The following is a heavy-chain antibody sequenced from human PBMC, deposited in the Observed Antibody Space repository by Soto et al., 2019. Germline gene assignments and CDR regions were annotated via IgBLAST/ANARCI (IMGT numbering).Heavy chain of an antibody. D-gene: IGHD2-2*02. J-gene: IGHJ6*02. Sequence: RALTCAVYGDSVYRDSRACSWIRQSPSRGLEWLGRTYYRSKWYNDYAVSVKSRITINPDTSKNQFSLQLNSVTPEDTAVYYCAREAHCSSTSCYTKDNYYGMDVWGQGTTVTVSS. V-gene: IGHV6-1*01. CDR2: TYYRSKWYN. CDR3: AREAHCSSTSCYTKDNYYGMDV. CDR1: GDSVYRDSRA.